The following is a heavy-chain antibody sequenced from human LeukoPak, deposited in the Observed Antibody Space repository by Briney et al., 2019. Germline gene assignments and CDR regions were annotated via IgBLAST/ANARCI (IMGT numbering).Heavy chain of an antibody. J-gene: IGHJ4*02. CDR3: ANNEARAMALCLN. Sequence: GGPLRLSCAASGFTFSGSDMSWVRQAPGKGLEWVSAIDAGGGSTYYAEPVKGRFTISRDNSRNTLYLQINSLRAGDTAVYYCANNEARAMALCLNWGQGTLVIVSS. V-gene: IGHV3-23*01. D-gene: IGHD5-18*01. CDR2: IDAGGGST. CDR1: GFTFSGSD.